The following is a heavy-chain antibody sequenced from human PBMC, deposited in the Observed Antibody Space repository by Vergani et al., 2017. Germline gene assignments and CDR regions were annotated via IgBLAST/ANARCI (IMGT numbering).Heavy chain of an antibody. J-gene: IGHJ6*03. Sequence: QVQLQQWGAGLLKPSETLSLTCAVYGGSFSGYYWSWIRQPPGKGLEWIGEINHSGRTNYNPSLKSRVTISVDTSKNQFSLKLSSVTAADTAVYYCARTGTTRYYYYMDVWGKGTTVTVSS. CDR3: ARTGTTRYYYYMDV. CDR2: INHSGRT. CDR1: GGSFSGYY. V-gene: IGHV4-34*01. D-gene: IGHD1-1*01.